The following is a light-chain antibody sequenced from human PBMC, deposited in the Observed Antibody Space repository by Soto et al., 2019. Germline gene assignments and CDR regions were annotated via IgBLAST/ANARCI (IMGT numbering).Light chain of an antibody. J-gene: IGKJ4*01. Sequence: GLTPSPGALSLSKGDRATLSCRASQDISSSYLAWYQQKPGQAPTLLIYAVSTRATGIPDRFSGSGSGSDFTLTISRPEPEDFAVYYCQRYSISLLPFGG. CDR1: QDISSSY. V-gene: IGKV3-20*01. CDR2: AVS. CDR3: QRYSISLLP.